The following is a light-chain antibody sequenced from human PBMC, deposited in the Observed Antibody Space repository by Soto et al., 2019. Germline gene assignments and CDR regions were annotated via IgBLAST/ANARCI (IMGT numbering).Light chain of an antibody. J-gene: IGKJ1*01. Sequence: EIVLTQSPATLSLSPGERATLSCRASRSVSSNLAWYQQKPGQAPRLLIYGASNRATGIPDRFSGSGSGTDFTLTISRLEPEDFAVYYCQQYGSSGTFGQGTKVDI. CDR2: GAS. V-gene: IGKV3-20*01. CDR1: RSVSSN. CDR3: QQYGSSGT.